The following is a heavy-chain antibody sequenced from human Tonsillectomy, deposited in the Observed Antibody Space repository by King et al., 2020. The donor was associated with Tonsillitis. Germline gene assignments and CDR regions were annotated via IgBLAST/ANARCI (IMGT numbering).Heavy chain of an antibody. V-gene: IGHV3-21*01. CDR2: ISSSSIYI. Sequence: VQLVESGGGLVKPGGSLRLSCAASGFTFSYYSMNWVRQAPGKGLEWVSSISSSSIYIYYADSVKGRFTISRDNAKNSLYLQMNSLRAEDTAVYYCARVYYDSSGYYYFNHWGHGTLVTVSS. CDR3: ARVYYDSSGYYYFNH. CDR1: GFTFSYYS. D-gene: IGHD3-22*01. J-gene: IGHJ4*01.